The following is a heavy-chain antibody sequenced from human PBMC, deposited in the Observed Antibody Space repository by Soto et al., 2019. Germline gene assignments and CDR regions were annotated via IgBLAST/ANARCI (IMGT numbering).Heavy chain of an antibody. D-gene: IGHD6-13*01. CDR3: ARDPLGIAASGSYN. Sequence: DVQLEESGGGLIQPGGSLRLSCAVSGFTVSNNYMTWVRQAPGKGLEWVSLIYSSGGTKYADSVRGRFTISRDNSKNTLYLQMTSLKVEDTAVYYCARDPLGIAASGSYNWGQGTLVTVSS. V-gene: IGHV3-53*01. CDR2: IYSSGGT. J-gene: IGHJ4*02. CDR1: GFTVSNNY.